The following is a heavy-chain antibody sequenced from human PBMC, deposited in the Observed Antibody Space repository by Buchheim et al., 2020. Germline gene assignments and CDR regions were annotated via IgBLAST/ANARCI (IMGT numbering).Heavy chain of an antibody. CDR1: GFTFSSYA. J-gene: IGHJ6*02. Sequence: EVQLLESGGGLVQPGGSLRLSCAASGFTFSSYAMSWVRQAPGKGLEWVSAISGSGGSTYYADSVKGRFTISRDNSKNTLYLQMNSLRAEDTAVYYCAKDGLPWGYSYDDYYYYGMDVWGQGTT. V-gene: IGHV3-23*01. D-gene: IGHD5-18*01. CDR3: AKDGLPWGYSYDDYYYYGMDV. CDR2: ISGSGGST.